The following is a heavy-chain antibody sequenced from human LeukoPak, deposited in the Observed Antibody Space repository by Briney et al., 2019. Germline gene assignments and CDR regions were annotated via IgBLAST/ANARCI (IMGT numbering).Heavy chain of an antibody. CDR2: ISPNSGGT. V-gene: IGHV1-2*04. CDR3: ARGVPYCTNGVCSEGDFDY. D-gene: IGHD2-8*01. J-gene: IGHJ4*02. Sequence: ASVKVSCKASGYTFTAYYMLWVRQAPGQGLEWMGWISPNSGGTNYAQKFQGWVTMTRDTSISTAYMELSRLKSDDTAVYYCARGVPYCTNGVCSEGDFDYWGQGTLVTVSS. CDR1: GYTFTAYY.